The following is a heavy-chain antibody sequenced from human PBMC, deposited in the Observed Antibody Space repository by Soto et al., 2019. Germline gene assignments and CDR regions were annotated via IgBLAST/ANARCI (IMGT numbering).Heavy chain of an antibody. V-gene: IGHV4-34*01. CDR3: ARGFRITMVRRAGWFDP. D-gene: IGHD3-10*01. CDR2: INHSGST. J-gene: IGHJ5*02. CDR1: GGSFSGYY. Sequence: SETLSLTCAVYGGSFSGYYWSWIRQPPGKGLEWIGEINHSGSTNYNPSLKSRVTISVDTSKNQFSLKLSSVTAADTAVYYCARGFRITMVRRAGWFDPWGQGTLVTAPQ.